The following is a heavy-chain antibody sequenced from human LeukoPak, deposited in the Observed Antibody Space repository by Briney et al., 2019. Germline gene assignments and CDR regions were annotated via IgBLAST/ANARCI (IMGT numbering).Heavy chain of an antibody. J-gene: IGHJ3*02. Sequence: ASVKVSCKASGYTFTSYDINWVRQATGQGLEWMGWVNPNSGNTGYAQKFQGRVTITRNTSISTAYMELSSLRSEDTAVYYCARDDTAAGAFDIWGQGTMVTVSS. CDR2: VNPNSGNT. V-gene: IGHV1-8*03. D-gene: IGHD5-18*01. CDR1: GYTFTSYD. CDR3: ARDDTAAGAFDI.